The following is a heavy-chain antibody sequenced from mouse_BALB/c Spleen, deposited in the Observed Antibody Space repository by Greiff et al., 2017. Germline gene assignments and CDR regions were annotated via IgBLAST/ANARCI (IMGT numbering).Heavy chain of an antibody. Sequence: EVQGVESGGGLVKPGGSLKLSCAASGFTFSDYYMYWVRQTPEKRLEWVATISDGGSYTYYPDSVKGRFTISRDNAKNNLYLQMSSLKSEDTAMYYCARLGNGYYHYAMDYWGQGTSVTVSS. CDR1: GFTFSDYY. J-gene: IGHJ4*01. CDR3: ARLGNGYYHYAMDY. V-gene: IGHV5-4*02. CDR2: ISDGGSYT. D-gene: IGHD2-3*01.